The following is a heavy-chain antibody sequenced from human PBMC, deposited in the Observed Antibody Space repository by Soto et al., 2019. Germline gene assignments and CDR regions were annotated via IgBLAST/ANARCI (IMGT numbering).Heavy chain of an antibody. D-gene: IGHD1-20*01. CDR2: INPSGGST. CDR3: ATLNWNHWRNNAXDI. V-gene: IGHV1-46*03. Sequence: GASVKVSCKASGYTFTSYYMHWVRQAPGQGLEWMGIINPSGGSTSYAQKFQGRVTMTRDTSTSTVYMELSSLRSEDTAVYYCATLNWNHWRNNAXDIWGQGTMVTVSS. CDR1: GYTFTSYY. J-gene: IGHJ3*02.